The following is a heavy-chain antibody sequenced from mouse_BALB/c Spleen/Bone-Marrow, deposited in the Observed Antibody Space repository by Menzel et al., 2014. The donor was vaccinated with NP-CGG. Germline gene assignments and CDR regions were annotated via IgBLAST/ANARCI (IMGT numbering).Heavy chain of an antibody. CDR1: GFNIKDTY. CDR2: IDPASGNI. V-gene: IGHV14-3*02. D-gene: IGHD4-1*01. J-gene: IGHJ2*01. Sequence: VQLQQSGTDLVKPGASVKLSCTASGFNIKDTYMHWVKQRPEQGLDWIGRIDPASGNIQYDPKFRGRAAITADTSSNTAYLQLSSLTSEDTAVYYCASLTGTFDYWGQGTPLTVSP. CDR3: ASLTGTFDY.